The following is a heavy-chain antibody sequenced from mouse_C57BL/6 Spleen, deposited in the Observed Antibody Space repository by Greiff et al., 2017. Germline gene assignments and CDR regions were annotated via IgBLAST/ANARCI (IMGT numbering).Heavy chain of an antibody. CDR1: GYTFTSYW. CDR3: ASSDYDYSWFAY. Sequence: QVQLQQPGAELVKPGASVKMSCKASGYTFTSYWITWVKQRPGQGLEWIGDIYPGSGSTNYNEKFKSKATLTVDTSSSTAYMQLSSLTSEDSAVYYCASSDYDYSWFAYWGQGTLVTVSA. J-gene: IGHJ3*01. CDR2: IYPGSGST. V-gene: IGHV1-55*01. D-gene: IGHD2-4*01.